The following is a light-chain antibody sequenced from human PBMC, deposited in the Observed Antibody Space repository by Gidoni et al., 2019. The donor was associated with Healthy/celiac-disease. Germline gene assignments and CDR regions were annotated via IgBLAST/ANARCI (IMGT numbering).Light chain of an antibody. Sequence: SYELTQPPSVSVSPGQTASITCSGDKLGAKYACWYQQKPGQSPVLVIYQDSKRPSGIPERFSGSNSGNTATLTISGTQAMDEADYYCQAWDVFGGGTKLTVL. V-gene: IGLV3-1*01. CDR2: QDS. CDR1: KLGAKY. CDR3: QAWDV. J-gene: IGLJ2*01.